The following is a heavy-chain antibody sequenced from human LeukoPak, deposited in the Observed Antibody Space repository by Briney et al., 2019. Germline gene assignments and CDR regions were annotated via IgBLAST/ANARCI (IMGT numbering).Heavy chain of an antibody. J-gene: IGHJ3*02. Sequence: PSETLSLTCAVYGGSSSGYYWSWIRQPPGKGLEWIGEINQSGSTNYNPSLKSRVTISIDTSKSQFSLKLSSVTAADTAVYYCARAGVNYDFWSGRPDAFDIWGQGTMVTVSS. D-gene: IGHD3-3*01. CDR1: GGSSSGYY. CDR2: INQSGST. CDR3: ARAGVNYDFWSGRPDAFDI. V-gene: IGHV4-34*01.